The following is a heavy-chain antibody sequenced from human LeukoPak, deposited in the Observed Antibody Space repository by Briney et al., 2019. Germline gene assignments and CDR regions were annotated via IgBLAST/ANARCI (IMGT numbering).Heavy chain of an antibody. CDR3: ASQQWLGPHGFDY. V-gene: IGHV3-21*01. Sequence: GGPLRLSCAASGFTFSSYSMNWVRQAPGKGLEWVSSISSSSSYIYYADSVKGRFTVSRDNAKNSLYLQMNSLRAEDTAVYYCASQQWLGPHGFDYWGQGTLVTVSS. CDR2: ISSSSSYI. D-gene: IGHD6-19*01. J-gene: IGHJ4*02. CDR1: GFTFSSYS.